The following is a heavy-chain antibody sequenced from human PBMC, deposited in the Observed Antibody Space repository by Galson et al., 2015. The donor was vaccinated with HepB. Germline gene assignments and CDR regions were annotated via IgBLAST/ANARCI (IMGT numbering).Heavy chain of an antibody. J-gene: IGHJ5*02. CDR1: GGTFSSYA. CDR2: INPNSGGT. CDR3: ARDPLMTGYFPNWFDP. Sequence: QSGAEVKKPGSSVKVSCKASGGTFSSYAISWVRQAPGQGLEWMGWINPNSGGTNYAQKFQGWVTMTRDTSISTAYMELSRLRSDDTAVYYCARDPLMTGYFPNWFDPWGQGTLVTVSS. D-gene: IGHD3-9*01. V-gene: IGHV1-2*04.